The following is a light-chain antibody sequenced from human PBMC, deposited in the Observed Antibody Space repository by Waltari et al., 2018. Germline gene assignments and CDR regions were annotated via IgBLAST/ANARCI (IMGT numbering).Light chain of an antibody. J-gene: IGLJ2*01. V-gene: IGLV2-11*01. Sequence: QSALTQPRSVSGSPGQSVTISCTGTSSDVGGYKYVSWHQQHPGKPPKLIIFDVSERPSGVPDRFSGSKSGNTASLTISGLQAEDEADYYCCSCAGRYTMAVGGGTKLTVL. CDR3: CSCAGRYTMA. CDR1: SSDVGGYKY. CDR2: DVS.